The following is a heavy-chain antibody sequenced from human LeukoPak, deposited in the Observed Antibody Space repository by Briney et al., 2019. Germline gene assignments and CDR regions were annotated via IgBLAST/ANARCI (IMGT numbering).Heavy chain of an antibody. CDR2: IIPIFGTA. D-gene: IGHD1-1*01. Sequence: ASVKVSCKASGYTFTGYYMHWMRQAPGQGLEWMGGIIPIFGTANYAQKFQGRVTITADKSTSTVYMELSSLRSEDTAVFYCARRAQVERRHSQFDYWGQGTLVTVSS. CDR3: ARRAQVERRHSQFDY. J-gene: IGHJ4*02. V-gene: IGHV1-69*06. CDR1: GYTFTGYY.